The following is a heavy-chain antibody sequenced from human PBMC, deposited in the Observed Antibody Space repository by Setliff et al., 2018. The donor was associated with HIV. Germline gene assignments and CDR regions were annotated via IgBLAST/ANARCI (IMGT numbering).Heavy chain of an antibody. J-gene: IGHJ4*02. CDR3: ARAPYYDYRGLAVYYFDY. CDR2: IYYSGST. CDR1: GGSISSGGYY. V-gene: IGHV4-31*11. D-gene: IGHD3-22*01. Sequence: SETLSLTCAVFGGSISSGGYYWSWIRQHPGKGLEWIGYIYYSGSTYYNPSLKSRLTISLDTSKNQFSLNLSSVTAADTAVYYCARAPYYDYRGLAVYYFDYWGQGTLVTVSS.